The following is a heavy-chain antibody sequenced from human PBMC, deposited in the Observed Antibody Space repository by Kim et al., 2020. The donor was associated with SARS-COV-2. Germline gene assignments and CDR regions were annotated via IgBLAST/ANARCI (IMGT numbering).Heavy chain of an antibody. Sequence: SVKVSCKASGGTFSSYAISWVRQAPGQGLEWMGRIIPILGIANYAQKFQGRVTITADKSTSTAYMELSSLRSEDTAVYYCARGPYYDILTPYGQYNWFDPWGQGTLVTVSS. CDR3: ARGPYYDILTPYGQYNWFDP. CDR1: GGTFSSYA. CDR2: IIPILGIA. D-gene: IGHD3-9*01. J-gene: IGHJ5*02. V-gene: IGHV1-69*04.